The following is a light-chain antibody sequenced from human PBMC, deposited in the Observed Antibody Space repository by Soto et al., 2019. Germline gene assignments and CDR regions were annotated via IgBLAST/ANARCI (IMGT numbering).Light chain of an antibody. V-gene: IGLV2-14*01. CDR2: EVS. CDR3: SSYGGSNNLV. CDR1: SRDVGGYNY. Sequence: QSALTQPASVSGSPGQSITISCTGTSRDVGGYNYVSWYQQYPGKAPKLMIYEVSNRPSGVSNRFSGSKSGNTASLTISGLQAEDEGDYYCSSYGGSNNLVFGGGTQLTVL. J-gene: IGLJ2*01.